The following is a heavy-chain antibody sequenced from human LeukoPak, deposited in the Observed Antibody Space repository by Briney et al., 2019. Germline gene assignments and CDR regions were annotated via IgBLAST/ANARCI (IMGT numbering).Heavy chain of an antibody. CDR1: GFTVSNNY. D-gene: IGHD6-13*01. J-gene: IGHJ5*02. V-gene: IGHV3-53*04. CDR2: IYSGGTT. CDR3: ARGLQQQLGWFDP. Sequence: PGGSLRLSCAASGFTVSNNYMSWVRQAPGKGLEWVSTIYSGGTTYYADSVRGRFTISRNNSKNTLYLQMNSLRADDTAVYYCARGLQQQLGWFDPWGQGTLVTVSS.